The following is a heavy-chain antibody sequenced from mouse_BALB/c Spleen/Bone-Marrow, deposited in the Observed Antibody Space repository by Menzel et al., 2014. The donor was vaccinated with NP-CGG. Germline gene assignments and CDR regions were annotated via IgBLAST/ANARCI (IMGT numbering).Heavy chain of an antibody. CDR3: ARKYGDY. V-gene: IGHV1-80*01. CDR1: GYPFSSYW. Sequence: VMLVESGAELVRPGSSVKISCKASGYPFSSYWMSWVKQRPGQGLEWIGQIYPGDGETNYNGKFKGNATLTADKSSSTAYTQLISLTSEDSAVYFCARKYGDYWGQGTTLTVAS. CDR2: IYPGDGET. J-gene: IGHJ2*01. D-gene: IGHD2-10*02.